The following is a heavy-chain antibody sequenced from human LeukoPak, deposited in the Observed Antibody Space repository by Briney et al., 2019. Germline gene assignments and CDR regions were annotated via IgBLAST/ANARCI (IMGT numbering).Heavy chain of an antibody. CDR3: ARDRIGRVPDY. CDR1: GFIFSSYV. Sequence: PGGSLRLSCEASGFIFSSYVMGWVRQAPGKGLEWVSSISVGGGDTFTADSVKGRFTISRDNAKNSLYLQMNSLRAEDTAVYYCARDRIGRVPDYWGQGTLVTVSS. D-gene: IGHD2-15*01. J-gene: IGHJ4*02. V-gene: IGHV3-21*01. CDR2: ISVGGGDT.